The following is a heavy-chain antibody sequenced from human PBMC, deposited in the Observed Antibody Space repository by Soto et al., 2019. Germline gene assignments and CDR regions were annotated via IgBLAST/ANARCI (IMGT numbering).Heavy chain of an antibody. J-gene: IGHJ4*02. CDR1: GGTFSSYA. V-gene: IGHV1-69*13. D-gene: IGHD3-22*01. CDR2: IIPIFGTA. Sequence: SVKVSCKASGGTFSSYAISWVRQAPGQGLEWMGGIIPIFGTANYAQKLQGRVTITADESTSTAYMELSSLRSEDTAVYYCARARRNYYDSSGYSDYFDYWGQGTLVTVSS. CDR3: ARARRNYYDSSGYSDYFDY.